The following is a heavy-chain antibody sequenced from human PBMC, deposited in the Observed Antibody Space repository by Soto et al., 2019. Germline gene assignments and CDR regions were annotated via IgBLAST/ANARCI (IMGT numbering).Heavy chain of an antibody. Sequence: GGSLRLSCAASGFTFSSYGMHWVRQAPGKGLEWVAVIWYDGSNKYYADSVKGRFTISRDNSKNTLYLQMNSLRAEDTAVYYCAREGQYPPNCYFDYWGQGTLVTVSS. CDR3: AREGQYPPNCYFDY. V-gene: IGHV3-33*01. CDR1: GFTFSSYG. D-gene: IGHD7-27*01. CDR2: IWYDGSNK. J-gene: IGHJ4*02.